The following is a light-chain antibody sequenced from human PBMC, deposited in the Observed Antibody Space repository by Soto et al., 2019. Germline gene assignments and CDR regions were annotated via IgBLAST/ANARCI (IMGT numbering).Light chain of an antibody. J-gene: IGLJ2*01. CDR1: SSDVGGYNY. CDR2: DVS. V-gene: IGLV2-14*01. CDR3: SSYTSSSTSHLV. Sequence: QSALTQPASVSGSPGQSITISCTGTSSDVGGYNYVSWYQQQPGKAPKLMIYDVSNRPSGVSNRFSGSKSGNTASLTISGLQAEDEADYYCSSYTSSSTSHLVFGGGTKLTVL.